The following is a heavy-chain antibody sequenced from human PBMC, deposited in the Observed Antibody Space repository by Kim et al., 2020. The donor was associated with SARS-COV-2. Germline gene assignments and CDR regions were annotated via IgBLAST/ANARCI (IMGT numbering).Heavy chain of an antibody. D-gene: IGHD6-13*01. J-gene: IGHJ5*02. V-gene: IGHV1-24*01. CDR3: ATSPSIAVASWFDP. Sequence: AQKCQGRVTMTDDTSTATAYMELSSLRSEDTAVYYCATSPSIAVASWFDPWGQGTLVTVSS.